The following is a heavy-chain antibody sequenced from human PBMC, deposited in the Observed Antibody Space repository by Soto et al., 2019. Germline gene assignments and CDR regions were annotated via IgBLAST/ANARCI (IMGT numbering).Heavy chain of an antibody. V-gene: IGHV3-23*01. CDR1: GFTFSSYA. CDR2: ISGSGGST. J-gene: IGHJ4*02. Sequence: GGSLRLSCPASGFTFSSYAVSWVRQAPGKELEWVSAISGSGGSTYYADSVKGRFTISRDNSKNTLYLQMNSLRAVDTAVYYCAKDPLTMIVVVITKPDYWGQGTLVTVS. CDR3: AKDPLTMIVVVITKPDY. D-gene: IGHD3-22*01.